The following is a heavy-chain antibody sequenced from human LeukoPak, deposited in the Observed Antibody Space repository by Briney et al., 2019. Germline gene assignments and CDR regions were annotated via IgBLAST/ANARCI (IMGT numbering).Heavy chain of an antibody. Sequence: SETLSLTCTVSSRSISSYYWSWIRQSPGKGLEWIGYIYYSGSTNYNATLKSRVTISVETSKIQFSLNLTSVTAADTAVYYCARTYSSSSSYTDFWGQGTLVTVSS. V-gene: IGHV4-59*01. CDR1: SRSISSYY. J-gene: IGHJ4*02. CDR3: ARTYSSSSSYTDF. D-gene: IGHD6-6*01. CDR2: IYYSGST.